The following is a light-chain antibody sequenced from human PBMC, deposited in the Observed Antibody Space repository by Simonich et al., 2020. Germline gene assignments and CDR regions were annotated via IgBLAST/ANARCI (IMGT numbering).Light chain of an antibody. CDR3: QQYYSTPYT. V-gene: IGKV4-1*01. CDR1: QSVLYSSNNKNY. J-gene: IGKJ2*01. Sequence: DIVMTQSPDSLAVSLGERATINCKSSQSVLYSSNNKNYLAWYQQKPGQPPKLLIYWASSRDSGVPDRFSGSGSGTAFTLTISSLQAEDVAVYYCQQYYSTPYTFGQWTKLEIK. CDR2: WAS.